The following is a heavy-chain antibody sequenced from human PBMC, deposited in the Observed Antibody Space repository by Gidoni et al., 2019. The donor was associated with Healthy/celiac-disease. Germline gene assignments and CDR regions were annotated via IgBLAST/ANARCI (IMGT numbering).Heavy chain of an antibody. V-gene: IGHV5-51*01. J-gene: IGHJ5*02. Sequence: EVQLVQSGAEVKKPGESLKISCKGSGYSFTSYWIGWVRQMPGKGLECMGIIYPGDSDTRYSPSFQGQVTISADKSISTAYLQWSSLKASDTAMYYCARHVGLNWNHDFNWFDPWGQGTLVTVSS. CDR3: ARHVGLNWNHDFNWFDP. CDR2: IYPGDSDT. CDR1: GYSFTSYW. D-gene: IGHD1-1*01.